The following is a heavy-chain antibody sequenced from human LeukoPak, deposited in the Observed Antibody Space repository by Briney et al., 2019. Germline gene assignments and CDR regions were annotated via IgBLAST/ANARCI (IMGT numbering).Heavy chain of an antibody. V-gene: IGHV3-23*01. J-gene: IGHJ4*02. CDR1: GFTFSSYA. Sequence: GGSLRLSCAASGFTFSSYALSRGRQAPGKGVEWVSAISGSGGSTYYADSVKGRFTISRDNSKNTLYLQMNSLRAEDTAVYYCATGFSSSWRFWGQGTLVTVSS. CDR3: ATGFSSSWRF. CDR2: ISGSGGST. D-gene: IGHD6-13*01.